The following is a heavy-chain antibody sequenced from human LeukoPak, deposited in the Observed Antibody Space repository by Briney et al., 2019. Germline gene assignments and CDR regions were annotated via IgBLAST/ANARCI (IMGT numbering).Heavy chain of an antibody. V-gene: IGHV4-59*08. D-gene: IGHD3-22*01. CDR2: VYYSGST. CDR3: ARLLHRLYDSSGSNFDY. Sequence: PSETLSLTCTVSGGSISSYYWSWIRQPPGKGLEWIGYVYYSGSTNYNPSLKSRVTISVDTSKNQFSLKLSSVTAADTAVYYCARLLHRLYDSSGSNFDYWGQGTLVTVSS. CDR1: GGSISSYY. J-gene: IGHJ4*02.